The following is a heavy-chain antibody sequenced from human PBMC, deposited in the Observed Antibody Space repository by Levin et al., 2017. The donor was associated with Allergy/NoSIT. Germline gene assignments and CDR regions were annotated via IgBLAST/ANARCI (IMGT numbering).Heavy chain of an antibody. V-gene: IGHV1-69*06. J-gene: IGHJ6*02. D-gene: IGHD2-2*02. CDR1: GGTFSSYA. CDR3: AVDIVVVPAAINFDNLRYYYGMDV. CDR2: IIPIFGTA. Sequence: AASVKVSCKASGGTFSSYAISWVRQAPGQGLEWMGGIIPIFGTANYAQKFQGRVTITADKSTSTAYMELSSLRSEDTAVYYCAVDIVVVPAAINFDNLRYYYGMDVWGQGTTVTVSS.